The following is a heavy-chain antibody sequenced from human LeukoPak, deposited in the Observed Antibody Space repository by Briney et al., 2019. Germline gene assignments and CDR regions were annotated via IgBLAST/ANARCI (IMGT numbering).Heavy chain of an antibody. Sequence: SETLSLTCTVSGGSISSGGYYWSWIRQHPGKGLEWIGYIYYSGTTNYNPSLKSRVTILVDTSKNQFSLNLSSVTAADTAVYYCARRGIAAAGYDYWGQGTLVTVSS. V-gene: IGHV4-61*08. D-gene: IGHD6-13*01. CDR3: ARRGIAAAGYDY. J-gene: IGHJ4*02. CDR1: GGSISSGGYY. CDR2: IYYSGTT.